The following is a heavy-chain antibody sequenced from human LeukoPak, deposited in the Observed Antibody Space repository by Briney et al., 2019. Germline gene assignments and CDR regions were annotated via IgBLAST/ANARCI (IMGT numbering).Heavy chain of an antibody. J-gene: IGHJ4*02. D-gene: IGHD3-16*01. CDR2: INQDGSEK. CDR3: ARGVYDYVWGHQIGY. Sequence: GGSLRLSCAASGFTFSSYWMSWVRQVPGKGLEWVANINQDGSEKYYVDSVKGRFTISRDNAKNSLYLQMNSLRAEDTAVYYCARGVYDYVWGHQIGYWGQGTLVTVSS. V-gene: IGHV3-7*01. CDR1: GFTFSSYW.